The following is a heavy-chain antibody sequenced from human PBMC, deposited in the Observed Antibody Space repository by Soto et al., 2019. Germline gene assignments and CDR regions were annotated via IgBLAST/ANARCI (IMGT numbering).Heavy chain of an antibody. J-gene: IGHJ5*01. Sequence: QVQLVESGGGVVQPGRSLRLTCAASGFIFSGSGMHWVRQAPGKGLEWVALVSNDGIRKYYGDSVKGRFTISRDNGENTLYLEMNCLRAEDTAVYYCARWVGVSMYDNSGKYDSWGQGNLVTVSS. CDR2: VSNDGIRK. V-gene: IGHV3-30*03. D-gene: IGHD3-22*01. CDR3: ARWVGVSMYDNSGKYDS. CDR1: GFIFSGSG.